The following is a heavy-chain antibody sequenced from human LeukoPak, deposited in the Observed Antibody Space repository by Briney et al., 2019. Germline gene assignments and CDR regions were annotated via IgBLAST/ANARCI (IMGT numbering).Heavy chain of an antibody. CDR2: ISSSSSYI. CDR3: ASGADSTGFDY. D-gene: IGHD3-22*01. V-gene: IGHV3-21*01. Sequence: GGPLRLSCAASGFTFSSYSMNWVRQAPGKGLEWVSSISSSSSYIYYADSVKGRFTISRDNAKNSLYLQMNSLRAEDTAVYYCASGADSTGFDYWGQGTLVTVSS. J-gene: IGHJ4*02. CDR1: GFTFSSYS.